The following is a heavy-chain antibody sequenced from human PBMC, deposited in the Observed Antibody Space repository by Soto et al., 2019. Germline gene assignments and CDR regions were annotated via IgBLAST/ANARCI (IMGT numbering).Heavy chain of an antibody. CDR2: ISSNGGTT. Sequence: PGGSLRLSCSVFGFTFSSYAMHWVRQAPGKGLQYVSSISSNGGTTYYADSVKGRFTISRDNSNNTLYLQMNSLGVEDTAVYYCVKDRYVDYWGQGTLVTVSS. CDR3: VKDRYVDY. V-gene: IGHV3-64D*06. CDR1: GFTFSSYA. J-gene: IGHJ4*02.